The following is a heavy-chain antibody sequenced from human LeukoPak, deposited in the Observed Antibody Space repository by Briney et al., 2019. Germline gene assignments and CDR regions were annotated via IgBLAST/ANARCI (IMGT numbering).Heavy chain of an antibody. CDR3: AREGYSSSWYRPSYFDY. D-gene: IGHD6-13*01. CDR1: GGSISSYY. J-gene: IGHJ4*02. V-gene: IGHV4-4*07. CDR2: IYTSGST. Sequence: SETLSLTCTVSGGSISSYYWSWIRQPAGKGLEWIGRIYTSGSTNYNPSLKSRVTMSVGTSKNQFSLKPSSVTAADTAVYYCAREGYSSSWYRPSYFDYWGQGTLVTVSS.